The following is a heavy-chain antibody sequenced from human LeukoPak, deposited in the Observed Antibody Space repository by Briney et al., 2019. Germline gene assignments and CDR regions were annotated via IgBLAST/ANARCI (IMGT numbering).Heavy chain of an antibody. CDR1: GGSSSGYY. Sequence: SETLSLTCAVYGGSSSGYYWSWIRQPPGKGLEWIGEINHSGSTNYNPSLKSRVTISVDTSKNQFSLKLSSVTAADTAVYYCARGSLIGDILTGYIVYYFDYWGQGTLVTVSS. D-gene: IGHD3-9*01. J-gene: IGHJ4*02. CDR2: INHSGST. V-gene: IGHV4-34*01. CDR3: ARGSLIGDILTGYIVYYFDY.